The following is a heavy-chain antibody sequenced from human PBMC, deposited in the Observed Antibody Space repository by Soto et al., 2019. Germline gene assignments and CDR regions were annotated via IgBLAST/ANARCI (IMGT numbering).Heavy chain of an antibody. D-gene: IGHD2-2*01. CDR1: GFTFSSYW. Sequence: GGSLRLSCAASGFTFSSYWMSWVRQAPGKGLEWVANIKQDGSEKYYVDSVKGRFTISRDNAKNSLYLQMNSLRAEDTAVYYCARVPVPGINNYYYYGMDVWGQGTRVTVSS. CDR2: IKQDGSEK. CDR3: ARVPVPGINNYYYYGMDV. J-gene: IGHJ6*02. V-gene: IGHV3-7*03.